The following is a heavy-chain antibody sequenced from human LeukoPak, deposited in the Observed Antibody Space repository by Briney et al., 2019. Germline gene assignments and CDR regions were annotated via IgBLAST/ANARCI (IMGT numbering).Heavy chain of an antibody. V-gene: IGHV3-23*01. D-gene: IGHD6-13*01. CDR2: IGGSDSGT. J-gene: IGHJ4*02. CDR1: GFDFSNYA. Sequence: GGSLRLSCAASGFDFSNYAMAWVRQAPGKGLEWLSAIGGSDSGTFYRDSVKGRFTISRDNSNNRLYLEMNSLRAEDTAVYYCVKQWSLAAAGTFDFWGQGTLVTVSS. CDR3: VKQWSLAAAGTFDF.